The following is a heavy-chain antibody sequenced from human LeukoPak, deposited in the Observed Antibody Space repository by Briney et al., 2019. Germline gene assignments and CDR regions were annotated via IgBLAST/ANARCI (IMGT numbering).Heavy chain of an antibody. D-gene: IGHD1-26*01. CDR1: GFTVSSNY. CDR3: ARTGGSFYFYYYMDV. J-gene: IGHJ6*03. CDR2: IYHSGST. V-gene: IGHV4-4*02. Sequence: AGGSLRLSCAASGFTVSSNYMSWVRQAPGKGLEWIGEIYHSGSTNYNPSLKSRVTISVDKSKNQFSLKLSSVTAADTAVYYCARTGGSFYFYYYMDVWGKGTTVTVSS.